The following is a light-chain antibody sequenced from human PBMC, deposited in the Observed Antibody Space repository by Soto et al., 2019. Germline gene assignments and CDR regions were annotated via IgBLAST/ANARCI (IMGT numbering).Light chain of an antibody. J-gene: IGLJ7*01. CDR3: SSYTSISTAV. Sequence: QSALTQPASVSGSPGQSITISCTGTSSDVGGYNYVSWYQQHPGKDPKLMIYEVSNRPSGVSNRFSGSKSGNTASLTISGLQAEDEADYYCSSYTSISTAVFGGGTQLTVL. V-gene: IGLV2-14*01. CDR2: EVS. CDR1: SSDVGGYNY.